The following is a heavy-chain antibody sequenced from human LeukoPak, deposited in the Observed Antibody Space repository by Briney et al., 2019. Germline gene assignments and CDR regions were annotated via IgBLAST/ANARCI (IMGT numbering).Heavy chain of an antibody. D-gene: IGHD6-6*01. CDR1: GGSISSYY. V-gene: IGHV4-59*08. Sequence: SQTLSLTCTVSGGSISSYYWSWIRQPPVKGLEWIGYIYYSGSTNYNPSLKSRVTISVDTSKNQFSLKLSSVTAADTAVYYCARQGIAARPASGEDWPYYFDYWGQGTLVTVSS. CDR3: ARQGIAARPASGEDWPYYFDY. J-gene: IGHJ4*02. CDR2: IYYSGST.